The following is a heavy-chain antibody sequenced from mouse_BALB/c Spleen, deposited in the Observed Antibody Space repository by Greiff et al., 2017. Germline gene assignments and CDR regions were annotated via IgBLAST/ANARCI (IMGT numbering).Heavy chain of an antibody. J-gene: IGHJ1*01. CDR2: ISDGGSYT. Sequence: EVQLQESGGGLVKPGGSLKLSCAASGFTFSDYYMYWVRQTPEKRLEWVATISDGGSYTYYPDSVKGRFTISRDNAKNNLYLQMSSLKSEDTAMYYCARGGYGSYWYFDVWGAGTTVTVSS. D-gene: IGHD2-1*01. CDR3: ARGGYGSYWYFDV. V-gene: IGHV5-4*02. CDR1: GFTFSDYY.